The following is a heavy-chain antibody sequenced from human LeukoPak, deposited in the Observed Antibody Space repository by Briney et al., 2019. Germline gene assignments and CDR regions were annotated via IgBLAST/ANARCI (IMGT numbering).Heavy chain of an antibody. D-gene: IGHD3-10*01. CDR3: ARGGFVELLFDIDS. CDR1: GFTFSSYG. CDR2: IWYDGSNK. Sequence: GRSLRLSCGASGFTFSSYGMHWVRQARGKGLEGVAVIWYDGSNKYYADSVKGRFTISRDNSKNMLFLQMNSLRAEDTAVYYCARGGFVELLFDIDSWGQGTPVTVSS. J-gene: IGHJ4*02. V-gene: IGHV3-33*01.